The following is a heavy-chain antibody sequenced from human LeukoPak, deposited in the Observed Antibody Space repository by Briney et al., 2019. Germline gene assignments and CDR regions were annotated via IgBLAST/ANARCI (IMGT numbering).Heavy chain of an antibody. CDR2: IHYSGAI. J-gene: IGHJ4*02. CDR1: GGSFSGYY. D-gene: IGHD1-1*01. Sequence: PSETLSLTCVVYGGSFSGYYWTWIRQPPGKGLEWIGEIHYSGAISYKPSLKSRVTISGDTSKNQVSLNLRSVTAADTAVYYCARGRLDGYYFDYWGQGALATVSS. V-gene: IGHV4-34*01. CDR3: ARGRLDGYYFDY.